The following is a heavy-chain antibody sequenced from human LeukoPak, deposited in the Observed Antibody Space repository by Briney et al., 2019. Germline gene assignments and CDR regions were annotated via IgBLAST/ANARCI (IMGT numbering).Heavy chain of an antibody. CDR1: GYTFTSYY. D-gene: IGHD3-22*01. CDR3: ARGVFDHESRYYGSSGYGAFDI. Sequence: GASVKVSCKASGYTFTSYYMHWVRQAPGQGLECMGIINPSGASTSYAQKFQGRVTMTRDMSTSTVYMELSSLRSEDTAVYYCARGVFDHESRYYGSSGYGAFDIWGQGTMVTVSS. J-gene: IGHJ3*02. V-gene: IGHV1-46*01. CDR2: INPSGAST.